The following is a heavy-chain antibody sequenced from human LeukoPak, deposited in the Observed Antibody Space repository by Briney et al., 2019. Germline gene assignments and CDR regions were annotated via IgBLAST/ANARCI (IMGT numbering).Heavy chain of an antibody. CDR3: ARVWELSFDH. J-gene: IGHJ4*02. CDR1: VDTVSTDH. D-gene: IGHD1-26*01. Sequence: PGGSLRLSCAASVDTVSTDHMSWVRQAPGKGLEWVAVSYSDDNGYYTESVKGRFIISRDDSKNALYLEMNSLRAEDTAIYYCARVWELSFDHWGQGTLVTVSS. CDR2: SYSDDNG. V-gene: IGHV3-53*01.